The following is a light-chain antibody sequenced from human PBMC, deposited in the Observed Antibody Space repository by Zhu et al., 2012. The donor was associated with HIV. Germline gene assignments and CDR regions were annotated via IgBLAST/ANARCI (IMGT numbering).Light chain of an antibody. CDR3: RHYGTSPPLT. V-gene: IGKV3-20*01. Sequence: EIVLTQSPGTLSLSPGDTATLSCRAGQSVSSSDLAWFQQRPGQAPRLLIYGASSRATDIPDRFSGSGSGTDFTLTISRLEPEDFAVYYCRHYGTSPPLTFGGGTEGG. CDR2: GAS. CDR1: QSVSSSD. J-gene: IGKJ4*01.